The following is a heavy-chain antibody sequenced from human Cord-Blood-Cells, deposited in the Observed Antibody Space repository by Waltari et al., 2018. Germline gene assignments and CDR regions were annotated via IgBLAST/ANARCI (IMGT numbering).Heavy chain of an antibody. D-gene: IGHD2-15*01. CDR1: GFTFRSYA. J-gene: IGHJ3*02. CDR2: ISYDGSNK. Sequence: QVQLVESGGGVVQPGRSLRLSCAASGFTFRSYAMQWVRQAPGKGLGWVAGISYDGSNKCYEDSWKRRFTVARDDVKNTLYLEVNSLSAEDTAGDYCASSARMRGSFDSWGQGTMVTVSS. CDR3: ASSARMRGSFDS. V-gene: IGHV3-30-3*01.